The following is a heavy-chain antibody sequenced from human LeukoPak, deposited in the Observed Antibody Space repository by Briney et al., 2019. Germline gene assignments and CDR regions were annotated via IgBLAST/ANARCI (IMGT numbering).Heavy chain of an antibody. V-gene: IGHV4-34*01. J-gene: IGHJ4*02. CDR2: INHSGST. Sequence: KPSETLSLTCAVYGGSLSGYYWSWIRQPPGKGLEWIGEINHSGSTNYNPSLKSRVTISVDTSKNQFSLKLSSVTAADTAVYYCARAYCGGDCYLDYWGQGTLVTVSS. D-gene: IGHD2-21*02. CDR1: GGSLSGYY. CDR3: ARAYCGGDCYLDY.